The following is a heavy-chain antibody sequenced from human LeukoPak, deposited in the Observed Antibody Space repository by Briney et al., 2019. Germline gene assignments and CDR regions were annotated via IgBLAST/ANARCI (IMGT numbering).Heavy chain of an antibody. CDR2: IIPIFGIA. V-gene: IGHV1-69*04. CDR3: ARDRYCSSTSCQLNGWFDP. J-gene: IGHJ5*02. Sequence: SVKVSCKASGGTCSSYAISWVRQAPGQGLEWMGRIIPIFGIADYAQKFQGRVTITADKSTSTAYMELSSLRSEDTAVYYCARDRYCSSTSCQLNGWFDPWGQGTLVTVSS. D-gene: IGHD2-2*01. CDR1: GGTCSSYA.